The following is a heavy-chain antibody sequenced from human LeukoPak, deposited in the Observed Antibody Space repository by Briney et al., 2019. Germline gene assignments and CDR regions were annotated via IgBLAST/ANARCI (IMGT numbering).Heavy chain of an antibody. CDR3: ARDGGLHTNFDY. D-gene: IGHD2-15*01. V-gene: IGHV3-7*01. CDR1: GFSFRNYW. CDR2: TKPDESAE. J-gene: IGHJ4*02. Sequence: GGSLRLSCAASGFSFRNYWMGWVRQAPGKGLEWVANTKPDESAEYYADSVRGRFTASRDNANNLLYLQMNRLRAEDTAVYYCARDGGLHTNFDYWGQGTLLTVSS.